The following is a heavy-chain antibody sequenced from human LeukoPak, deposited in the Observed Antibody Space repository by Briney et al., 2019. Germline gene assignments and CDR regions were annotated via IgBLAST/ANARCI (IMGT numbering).Heavy chain of an antibody. CDR3: ARPKSARGWLRGYYFDY. CDR2: INHSGST. V-gene: IGHV4-34*01. J-gene: IGHJ4*02. CDR1: GGSFSVYY. Sequence: SETLSLTCAVYGGSFSVYYWSWIRQPPGKGLEWIGEINHSGSTNYNPSLKSRVTISVDTSKNQFSLKLSSVTAADTAVYYCARPKSARGWLRGYYFDYWGQGTLVTVSS. D-gene: IGHD5-12*01.